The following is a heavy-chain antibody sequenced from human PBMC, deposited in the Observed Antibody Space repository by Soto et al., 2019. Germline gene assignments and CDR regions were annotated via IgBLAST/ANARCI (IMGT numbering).Heavy chain of an antibody. CDR3: VRDSSSWFYSYYGMDV. J-gene: IGHJ6*02. CDR2: ISGYNDNT. D-gene: IGHD6-13*01. CDR1: GYIFTNFG. Sequence: QVQLKQSGPEVRKPVASVRVSCKASGYIFTNFGISWVRQAPGQGLEWMGWISGYNDNTHYAQKLQGRVSMTTDTSTGTAYMDLRSLRSDDTAIYYCVRDSSSWFYSYYGMDVWGQGTTVTVSS. V-gene: IGHV1-18*01.